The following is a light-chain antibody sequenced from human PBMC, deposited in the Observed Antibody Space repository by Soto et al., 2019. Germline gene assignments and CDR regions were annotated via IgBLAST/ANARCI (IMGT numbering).Light chain of an antibody. V-gene: IGKV1-33*01. Sequence: DIQMTQSPSSLSASVGDRVTITCQASQGITTSLNWYQQKPGKAPKLLIFDASNLQTGVPSRFSGSASGTDFTCTISGLQPEDIATYYGHQDHSLPYTFGQGTKLEIK. CDR1: QGITTS. J-gene: IGKJ2*01. CDR2: DAS. CDR3: HQDHSLPYT.